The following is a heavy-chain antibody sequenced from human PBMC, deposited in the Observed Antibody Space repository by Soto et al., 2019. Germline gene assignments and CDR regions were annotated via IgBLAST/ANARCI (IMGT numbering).Heavy chain of an antibody. D-gene: IGHD3-10*01. CDR2: VDPSDSSA. CDR1: GYIFTNYW. CDR3: ARRSDEGGGWFDP. J-gene: IGHJ5*02. Sequence: GESLKISCRASGYIFTNYWITWVRQMPGQGLERMGTVDPSDSSAVHSPSFQGHVTISVDEAINTVYLHWGSLKASDTAIYYCARRSDEGGGWFDPWGQGTLVTVSS. V-gene: IGHV5-10-1*01.